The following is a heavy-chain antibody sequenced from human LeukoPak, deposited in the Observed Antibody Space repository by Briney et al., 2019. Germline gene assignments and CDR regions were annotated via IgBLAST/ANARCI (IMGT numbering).Heavy chain of an antibody. CDR2: IYYSGST. CDR3: ARGWLGGDYLYYYYYYMDV. Sequence: PSETLSLTCTVSGGSISSYYWSWIRQPPGKGLEWIGYIYYSGSTHYNPSLKSRVTISVDTSKNQFSLKLSSVTAADTAVYYCARGWLGGDYLYYYYYYMDVWGKGTTVTVSS. D-gene: IGHD4-17*01. CDR1: GGSISSYY. J-gene: IGHJ6*03. V-gene: IGHV4-59*01.